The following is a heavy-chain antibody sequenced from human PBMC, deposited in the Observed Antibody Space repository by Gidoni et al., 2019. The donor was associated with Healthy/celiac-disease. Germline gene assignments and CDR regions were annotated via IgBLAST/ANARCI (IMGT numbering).Heavy chain of an antibody. CDR3: ARDRGYYYGSQTNWFDP. V-gene: IGHV3-74*01. CDR2: INSDGSST. J-gene: IGHJ5*02. Sequence: EVQLVESGGGLVQPGGSLRLSCAASGFTFSSYWMHWVRQAPGKGLVWVSRINSDGSSTSYADSVKGRFTISRDNAKNTMYRQMNSLRAEDTAVYYCARDRGYYYGSQTNWFDPWGQGTLVTVSS. D-gene: IGHD3-10*01. CDR1: GFTFSSYW.